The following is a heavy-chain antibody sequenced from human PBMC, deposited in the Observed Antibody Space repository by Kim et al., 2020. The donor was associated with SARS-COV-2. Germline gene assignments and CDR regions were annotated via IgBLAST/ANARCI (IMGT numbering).Heavy chain of an antibody. V-gene: IGHV3-23*01. CDR2: ISGNGDRT. J-gene: IGHJ5*01. CDR1: GFTFRNYD. CDR3: AKRPDLGRCSAGRCGYFDP. D-gene: IGHD2-15*01. Sequence: GGSLRLSCVASGFTFRNYDMSWVRQAPGNGLEWVSVISGNGDRTYNADSVTGRFTISRDNSKNILYLQMNSLRAEDTAVYYCAKRPDLGRCSAGRCGYFDPWGQGTLVTVSS.